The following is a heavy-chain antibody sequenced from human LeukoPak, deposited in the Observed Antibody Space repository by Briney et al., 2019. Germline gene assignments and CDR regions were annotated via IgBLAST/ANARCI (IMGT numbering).Heavy chain of an antibody. V-gene: IGHV3-73*01. J-gene: IGHJ3*02. CDR1: GFTFSDSA. Sequence: GGSLRLSCAASGFTFSDSAMHWVRQASGKGLEWVGRIRSKANSYATAYAASVKGRFTISRDDSKNTAYLQMNSLKTEDTAVYYCTRRLTGYYLDAFDIWGQGTMVTVSS. CDR2: IRSKANSYAT. D-gene: IGHD3-9*01. CDR3: TRRLTGYYLDAFDI.